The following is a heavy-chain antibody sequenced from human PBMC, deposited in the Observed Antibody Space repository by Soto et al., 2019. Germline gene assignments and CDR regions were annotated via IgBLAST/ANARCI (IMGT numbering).Heavy chain of an antibody. D-gene: IGHD5-12*01. Sequence: GGSLRLSYAASGFTFXDYAMHWVRQAPGEGLEWVSGISWNSGSIGYADSVKGRFTISRDNAKNSLYLQMDSLRAEDTALYDCAKDGVATLFYYGMDVWGQGTTVTVSS. CDR3: AKDGVATLFYYGMDV. CDR1: GFTFXDYA. CDR2: ISWNSGSI. V-gene: IGHV3-9*01. J-gene: IGHJ6*02.